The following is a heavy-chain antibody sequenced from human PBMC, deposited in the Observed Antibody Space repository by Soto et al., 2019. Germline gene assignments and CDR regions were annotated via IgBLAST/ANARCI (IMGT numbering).Heavy chain of an antibody. CDR3: ASDMVVVPEPYYYYGRDV. Sequence: QVQLVQSGAEVKKPGSSVKVSCKASGGTFSSYAISWVRQAPGQGLEWMGGIIPIFGTANYAQKFQGRVTITADESTSTAYMELSSLRSEDTAVDYCASDMVVVPEPYYYYGRDVWGQGTTVTVSS. CDR2: IIPIFGTA. D-gene: IGHD2-2*01. CDR1: GGTFSSYA. V-gene: IGHV1-69*01. J-gene: IGHJ6*02.